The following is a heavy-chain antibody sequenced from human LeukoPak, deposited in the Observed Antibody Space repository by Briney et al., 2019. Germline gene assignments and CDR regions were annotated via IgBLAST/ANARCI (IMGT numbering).Heavy chain of an antibody. CDR3: ARDLRVTAAGVLIYYCYGMDV. J-gene: IGHJ6*02. CDR1: GYTFTSYG. Sequence: ASVKVSCKTSGYTFTSYGISWVRQAPGQGLEWMGWISAYNGNTNYAQILQDRVTMTTDTSTSTAYMELRSLRSDDTAVYYCARDLRVTAAGVLIYYCYGMDVWGQGTTVTVSS. D-gene: IGHD6-13*01. V-gene: IGHV1-18*01. CDR2: ISAYNGNT.